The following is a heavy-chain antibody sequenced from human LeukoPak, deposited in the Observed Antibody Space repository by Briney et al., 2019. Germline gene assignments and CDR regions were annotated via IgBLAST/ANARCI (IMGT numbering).Heavy chain of an antibody. Sequence: PSETLSLTCTVSGGSISSSTYYWGWIRQPPGKGLEWIGSIFYSGRTYYSPSLKSRVTMSVDTSKNQFSLRLSSVNAADTAVYYCARDILATSIAAPYYWGQGTLVTVSS. CDR2: IFYSGRT. CDR3: ARDILATSIAAPYY. J-gene: IGHJ4*02. D-gene: IGHD6-13*01. V-gene: IGHV4-39*07. CDR1: GGSISSSTYY.